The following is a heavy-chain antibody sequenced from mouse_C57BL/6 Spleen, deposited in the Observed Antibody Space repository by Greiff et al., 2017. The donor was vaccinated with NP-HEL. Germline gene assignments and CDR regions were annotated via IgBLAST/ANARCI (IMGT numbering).Heavy chain of an antibody. Sequence: EVHLVESGPGLVKPSQSLSLTCSVTGYSITSGYYWNWIRQFPGNKLEWMGYISYDGSNNYNPSLKNRISLTPYTSKNQFFLTLISVTTEDTATDYCARGFITTVVATSYCDYWGQGTTLTVSS. V-gene: IGHV3-6*01. CDR3: ARGFITTVVATSYCDY. J-gene: IGHJ2*01. CDR2: ISYDGSN. CDR1: GYSITSGYY. D-gene: IGHD1-1*01.